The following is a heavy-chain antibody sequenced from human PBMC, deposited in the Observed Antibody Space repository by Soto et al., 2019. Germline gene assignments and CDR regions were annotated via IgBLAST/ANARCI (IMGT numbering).Heavy chain of an antibody. D-gene: IGHD3-3*01. V-gene: IGHV4-31*03. CDR2: IYYSGST. CDR3: ARVPTWSGYLFRYYYGMDV. J-gene: IGHJ6*02. Sequence: QVQLQESGPGLVKPSQTLSLTCTVSGGSISSGGYYWSWIRQHPGKGLEWIGYIYYSGSTYYNPCLKCRVTRSVDTSKNQFSLKLSSVTAADTAVYYCARVPTWSGYLFRYYYGMDVWGQGTTVTVSS. CDR1: GGSISSGGYY.